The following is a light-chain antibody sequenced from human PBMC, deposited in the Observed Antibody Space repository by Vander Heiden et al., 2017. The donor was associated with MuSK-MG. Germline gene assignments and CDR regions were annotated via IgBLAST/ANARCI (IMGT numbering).Light chain of an antibody. J-gene: IGLJ3*02. Sequence: QSALTQPRSVSGSPGQSVTISCPGTSSDVGGYNYVSWYQQHPGKAPKLMIYDVSKRPSVVPDRFSVSKSGNTASLTISVLQAEDEADYYCCSYAGSYTWVFGGGTKLTVL. CDR3: CSYAGSYTWV. CDR2: DVS. V-gene: IGLV2-11*01. CDR1: SSDVGGYNY.